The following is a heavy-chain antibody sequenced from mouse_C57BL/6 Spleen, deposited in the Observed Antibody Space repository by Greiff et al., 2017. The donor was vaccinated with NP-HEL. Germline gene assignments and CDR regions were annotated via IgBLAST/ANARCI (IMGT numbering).Heavy chain of an antibody. Sequence: EVQGVESGEGLVKPGGSLKLSCAASGFTFSSYAMSWVRQTPEKRLEWVAYISSGGDYIYYADTVKGRFTISRDNARNTLYLQMSSLKSEDTAMYYCTRAGLYYDYDWFAYWGQGTLVTVSA. J-gene: IGHJ3*01. CDR1: GFTFSSYA. V-gene: IGHV5-9-1*02. CDR3: TRAGLYYDYDWFAY. D-gene: IGHD2-4*01. CDR2: ISSGGDYI.